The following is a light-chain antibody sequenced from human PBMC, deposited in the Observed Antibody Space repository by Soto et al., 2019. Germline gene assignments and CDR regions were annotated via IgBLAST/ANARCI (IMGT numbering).Light chain of an antibody. CDR3: QPASSFPFT. J-gene: IGKJ2*01. CDR2: AAS. Sequence: DIQRTQSPSSVCAAVGDRVTITCRAIQGLSSWLAWYQQKPGKAQKLLSYAASILQSGAPSRFSGSGSGTDFTLTISRLQLEDFATYYCQPASSFPFTCGQGTKLEIK. V-gene: IGKV1D-12*01. CDR1: QGLSSW.